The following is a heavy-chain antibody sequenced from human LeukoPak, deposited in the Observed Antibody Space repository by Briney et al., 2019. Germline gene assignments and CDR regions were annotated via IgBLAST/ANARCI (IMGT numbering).Heavy chain of an antibody. V-gene: IGHV3-53*01. CDR3: ARGVEPLAANTLAY. J-gene: IGHJ4*02. CDR1: GFTIITND. D-gene: IGHD1-14*01. CDR2: LYSDGNT. Sequence: GGSLRLSCAASGFTIITNDMTWDRQAPGKGLEWVSVLYSDGNTKYADSVQGRFTISRDNSKNTLYLEMNSLSPDDTAVYYCARGVEPLAANTLAYWGQGTLVTVSS.